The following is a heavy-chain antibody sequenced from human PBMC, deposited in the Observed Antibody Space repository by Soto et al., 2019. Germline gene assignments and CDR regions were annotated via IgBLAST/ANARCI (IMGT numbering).Heavy chain of an antibody. V-gene: IGHV3-73*01. Sequence: GESLKISCKGSGYSFTSYWIGWVRQMPGKGLEWVGRIRSKANSYATAYAASVKGRFTISRDDSKNTAYLQMNSLKTEDTAVYYCTRLFSYWGQGTLVTVSS. CDR1: GYSFTSYW. CDR3: TRLFSY. CDR2: IRSKANSYAT. J-gene: IGHJ4*02.